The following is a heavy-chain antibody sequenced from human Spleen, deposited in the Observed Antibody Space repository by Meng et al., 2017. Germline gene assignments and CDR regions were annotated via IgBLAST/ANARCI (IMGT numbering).Heavy chain of an antibody. CDR3: ATGAAAADY. V-gene: IGHV3-15*01. J-gene: IGHJ4*02. D-gene: IGHD6-13*01. Sequence: GESLKISCVASGFRVTDAWMSWVRQAPGKGLEWVGRINSNRDGGTTDYAAPVKGRFTISRDDSKNTLYLQMNSLITEDTSVYFCATGAAAADYWGQGTLVTVSS. CDR2: INSNRDGGTT. CDR1: GFRVTDAW.